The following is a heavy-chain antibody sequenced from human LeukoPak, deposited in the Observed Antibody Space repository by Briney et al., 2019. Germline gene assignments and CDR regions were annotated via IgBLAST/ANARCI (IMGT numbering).Heavy chain of an antibody. D-gene: IGHD3-22*01. Sequence: SGGSLRLSCAASGFTFSSYAMSWVRQAPGKGLEWVSAISGSGGSTYYADSVKGRFTISRDNSKNTLYLQMNSLRAEDTAVYYCAKDPYYYDSSGYYRYYFDYGGQGTLVTVSS. J-gene: IGHJ4*02. CDR3: AKDPYYYDSSGYYRYYFDY. CDR1: GFTFSSYA. V-gene: IGHV3-23*01. CDR2: ISGSGGST.